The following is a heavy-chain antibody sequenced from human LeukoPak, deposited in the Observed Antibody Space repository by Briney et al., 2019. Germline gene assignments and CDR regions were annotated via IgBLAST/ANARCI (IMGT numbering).Heavy chain of an antibody. V-gene: IGHV3-30*04. CDR2: ISYDGSNK. Sequence: GGSLRLSCAASGFTFSSYAMHWVRQAPGKGLEWVAVISYDGSNKYYADSVKGRFTISRDNSKNTLYLQMNSLRAEDTAVYYCARTSTTGWGAFDIWGQGTMVTVSS. CDR1: GFTFSSYA. D-gene: IGHD1-1*01. CDR3: ARTSTTGWGAFDI. J-gene: IGHJ3*02.